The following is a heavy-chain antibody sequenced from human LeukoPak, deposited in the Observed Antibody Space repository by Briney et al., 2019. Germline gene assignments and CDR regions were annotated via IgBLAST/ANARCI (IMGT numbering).Heavy chain of an antibody. J-gene: IGHJ4*02. V-gene: IGHV3-49*03. CDR2: IRNKAYGGTA. Sequence: GGSLRLSCTASGFTFSDYAMSWFRQAPGKGLEWVGFIRNKAYGGTAEYAASVKGRSTISRDDSKTIAYLQMNSLKTEHTAVYYCTREKRYFDWFQADYWGQGPLLTVSS. D-gene: IGHD3-9*01. CDR1: GFTFSDYA. CDR3: TREKRYFDWFQADY.